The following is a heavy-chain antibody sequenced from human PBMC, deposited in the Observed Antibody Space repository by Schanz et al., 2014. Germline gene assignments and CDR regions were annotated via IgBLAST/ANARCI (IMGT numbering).Heavy chain of an antibody. V-gene: IGHV4-31*03. CDR1: GGSISSGGYY. D-gene: IGHD6-13*01. Sequence: QVQLQESGPGLVKPSQTLSLTCTVSGGSISSGGYYWSWIRQHPGKGLEWIGYIYDGGSTYYNPSLKSRVTISVDTSKNQFSLNLSSVTAADTAVYYCARGRQQLGSFDYWGPGTLVSVSS. CDR3: ARGRQQLGSFDY. CDR2: IYDGGST. J-gene: IGHJ4*02.